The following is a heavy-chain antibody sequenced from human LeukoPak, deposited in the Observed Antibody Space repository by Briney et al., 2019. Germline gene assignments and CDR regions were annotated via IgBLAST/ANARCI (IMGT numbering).Heavy chain of an antibody. D-gene: IGHD6-13*01. CDR1: GYTFTSYG. J-gene: IGHJ4*02. CDR2: ISSYNGNT. CDR3: ARDLVSSTSPYYFDY. V-gene: IGHV1-18*01. Sequence: ASVNVSCKASGYTFTSYGISWVRQAPGQGLEGMGWISSYNGNTNYAQKRQGRVTMTTDTSTSTAYMELRSLRSDDTAVYYCARDLVSSTSPYYFDYWGQRTLVT.